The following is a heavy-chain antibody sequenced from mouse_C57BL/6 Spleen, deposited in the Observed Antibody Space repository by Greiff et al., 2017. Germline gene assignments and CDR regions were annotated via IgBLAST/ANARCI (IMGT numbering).Heavy chain of an antibody. CDR3: ARSSFYDGYPYWYFDV. V-gene: IGHV1-80*01. J-gene: IGHJ1*03. D-gene: IGHD2-3*01. Sequence: QVQLQQSGAELVKPGASVKISCKASGYAFSSYWMNWVKQRPGKGLEWIGQIYPGDGDTNYNGKFKGQATLTADKSSSTAYMQLSSLTSEDSAVYFCARSSFYDGYPYWYFDVWGTGTTVTVSS. CDR1: GYAFSSYW. CDR2: IYPGDGDT.